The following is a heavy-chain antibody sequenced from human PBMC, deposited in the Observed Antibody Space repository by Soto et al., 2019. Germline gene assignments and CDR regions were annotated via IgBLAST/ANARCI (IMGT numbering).Heavy chain of an antibody. D-gene: IGHD3-3*01. CDR2: INPATGAA. J-gene: IGHJ3*02. CDR1: GYPVTAYY. Sequence: QLHLVQSGAVVKKPGASVTVSCSASGYPVTAYYMHWVRQAPGRGLEWMGGINPATGAAKYTQTFQGWVTMTRDTSTSRVFMEPNGLTSEDTAVFYCARGGGVGVAGSAAFDMWGQGTLVTVYS. CDR3: ARGGGVGVAGSAAFDM. V-gene: IGHV1-2*04.